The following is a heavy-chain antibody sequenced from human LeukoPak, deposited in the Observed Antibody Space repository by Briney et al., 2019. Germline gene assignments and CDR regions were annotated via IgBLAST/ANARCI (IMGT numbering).Heavy chain of an antibody. J-gene: IGHJ5*02. CDR2: IYYSGST. CDR3: ARAPQYSSSWYGTWFDP. D-gene: IGHD6-13*01. CDR1: GGSISSGDYY. V-gene: IGHV4-39*07. Sequence: TLSLTCTVSGGSISSGDYYWGWIRQPPGKGLEWIGSIYYSGSTYYNPSLKSRVTISVDTSKNQFSLKLSSVTAADTAVYYCARAPQYSSSWYGTWFDPWGQGTLVTVSS.